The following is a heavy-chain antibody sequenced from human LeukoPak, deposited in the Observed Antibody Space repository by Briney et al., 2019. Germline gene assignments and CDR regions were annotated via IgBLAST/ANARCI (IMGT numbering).Heavy chain of an antibody. CDR3: ARRKSAAGYYYYGMGV. V-gene: IGHV4-4*02. D-gene: IGHD6-25*01. CDR1: GGSISSSNW. Sequence: SETLSLTCAVSGGSISSSNWWSWVRQPPGKGLEWIGEIYHSGSTNYNPSLKSRVTISVDKSKNQFSLKLSSVTAADTAVYYCARRKSAAGYYYYGMGVWGQGTTVTVSS. CDR2: IYHSGST. J-gene: IGHJ6*02.